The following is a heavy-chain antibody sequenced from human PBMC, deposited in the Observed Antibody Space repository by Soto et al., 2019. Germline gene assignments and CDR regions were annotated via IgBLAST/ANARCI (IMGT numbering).Heavy chain of an antibody. CDR2: IHSSGKT. D-gene: IGHD4-4*01. Sequence: QVQLQESGPGLVKPSETLSLTCTVSGGSISSHFWSWIRQPPGMGLEWIGNIHSSGKTDYAPSLNSRVTTSLYMSKNQFSLKLSSMPAADTAMYYCAREDYTDILAAFDIWGQGKMVTVSS. J-gene: IGHJ3*02. CDR1: GGSISSHF. V-gene: IGHV4-59*11. CDR3: AREDYTDILAAFDI.